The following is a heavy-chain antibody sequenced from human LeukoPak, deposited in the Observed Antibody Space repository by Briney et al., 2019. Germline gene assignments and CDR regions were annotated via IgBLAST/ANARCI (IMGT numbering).Heavy chain of an antibody. Sequence: ASVKVSCKASGYTFTGYYMHWVRQAPGQGLEWMGWINPNSGGTNYAQKFQGRVTLTGDTSISTAYMELSRLRSDDTAVYYCARLMAPIGKRSTPFDYWGQGTLVTVSS. CDR1: GYTFTGYY. CDR2: INPNSGGT. D-gene: IGHD1-1*01. CDR3: ARLMAPIGKRSTPFDY. J-gene: IGHJ4*02. V-gene: IGHV1-2*02.